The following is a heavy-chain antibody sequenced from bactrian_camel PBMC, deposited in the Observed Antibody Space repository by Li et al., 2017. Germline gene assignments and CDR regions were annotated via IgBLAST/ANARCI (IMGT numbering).Heavy chain of an antibody. CDR3: ATDWRTSNCY. Sequence: VQLVESGGGLVQPGGSLRLPCAASGDTSSSKCMGWFHQAPGKEREGVASISAATSSTYYADSVKGRFTISRDTAKNTVYLQMNNLKSEDTALYYCATDWRTSNCYWGQGTQVTVS. V-gene: IGHV3S1*01. CDR1: GDTSSSKC. D-gene: IGHD1*01. CDR2: ISAATSST. J-gene: IGHJ4*01.